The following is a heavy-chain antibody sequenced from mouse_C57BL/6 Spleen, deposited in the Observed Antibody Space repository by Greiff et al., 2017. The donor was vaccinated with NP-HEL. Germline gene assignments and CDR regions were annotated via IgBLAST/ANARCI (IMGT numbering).Heavy chain of an antibody. CDR1: GYTFTSYW. J-gene: IGHJ3*01. D-gene: IGHD2-1*01. Sequence: QVQLQQPGAELVKPGASVKLSCKASGYTFTSYWMHWVKQRPGQGLEWIGMIHPNSGSTNYNEKFKSKATLTVDKSSSTAYMQLSSLTSEDSAFYYCAKSSGNYSYWGQGTLVTVSA. V-gene: IGHV1-64*01. CDR2: IHPNSGST. CDR3: AKSSGNYSY.